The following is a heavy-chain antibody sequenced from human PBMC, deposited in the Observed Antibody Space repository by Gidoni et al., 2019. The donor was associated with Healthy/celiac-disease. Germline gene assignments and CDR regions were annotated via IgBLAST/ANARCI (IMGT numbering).Heavy chain of an antibody. CDR1: GGTFSSYA. CDR2: ISPIVGTA. D-gene: IGHD3-22*01. CDR3: ARTYYYDSSGYFPFDY. J-gene: IGHJ4*02. Sequence: QVQLVQSGAEVKKPGSSVKVPCKASGGTFSSYAISWVRQAPGQGREGMGGISPIVGTANYEQKFQGRVTMTADESTSTAYMELSSLRSEDTAVYYCARTYYYDSSGYFPFDYWGQGTLVTVSS. V-gene: IGHV1-69*01.